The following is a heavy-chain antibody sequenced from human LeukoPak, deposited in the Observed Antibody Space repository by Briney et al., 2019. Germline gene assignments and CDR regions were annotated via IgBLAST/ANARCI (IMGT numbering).Heavy chain of an antibody. CDR3: ARSQTTASRLIRSRGFDP. CDR2: MNPNSGNT. J-gene: IGHJ5*02. D-gene: IGHD6-6*01. CDR1: GYTFTSYD. V-gene: IGHV1-8*01. Sequence: ASVKVSCKASGYTFTSYDINWVRQATGQGREWMGWMNPNSGNTGYAQKFQGRVTMTRNTSICTAYMELSSLKSEDTAVYYCARSQTTASRLIRSRGFDPWGQGTLVTVSS.